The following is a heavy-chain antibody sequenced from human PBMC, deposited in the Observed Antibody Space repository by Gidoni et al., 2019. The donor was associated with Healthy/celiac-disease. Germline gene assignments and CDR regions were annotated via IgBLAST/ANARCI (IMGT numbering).Heavy chain of an antibody. CDR3: ARKEEDLAFDI. V-gene: IGHV3-53*02. J-gene: IGHJ3*02. CDR2: IYSGGST. CDR1: GFTVSSNY. Sequence: EVQLVETGGGLIQPGGSLRLSCAASGFTVSSNYMSWVRQAPGKGLEWVSVIYSGGSTYYADSVKGRFTISRDNSKNTLYLQMNSLRAEDTAVYYCARKEEDLAFDIWGQGTMVTVSS.